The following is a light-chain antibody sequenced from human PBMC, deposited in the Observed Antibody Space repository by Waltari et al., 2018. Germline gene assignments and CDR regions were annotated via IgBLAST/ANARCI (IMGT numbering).Light chain of an antibody. V-gene: IGKV3-20*01. CDR2: GAY. CDR1: HSVTSDY. CDR3: QQYGSSPQT. J-gene: IGKJ1*01. Sequence: ENVLTQSPGTLSLSPGERATLSCRASHSVTSDYVAWYQHKPGQAPRLLIYGAYTRATGIPDRFSASGSGSDVALTISGLEPEDFAVYYCQQYGSSPQTFGQGTKVEIK.